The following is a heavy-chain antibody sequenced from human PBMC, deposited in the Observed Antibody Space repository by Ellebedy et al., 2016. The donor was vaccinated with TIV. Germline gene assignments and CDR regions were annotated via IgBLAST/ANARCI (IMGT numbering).Heavy chain of an antibody. CDR3: AALPYISTSSAY. D-gene: IGHD6-13*01. Sequence: ASVKVSCKASGCTFTGYYMHWVRQAPGQGLEWMGWINPHSGGTSSAQKFQGRVTMTRDTSISTAYMELSSLRSDDTAVYYCAALPYISTSSAYWGQGTLVTVSS. J-gene: IGHJ4*02. CDR2: INPHSGGT. CDR1: GCTFTGYY. V-gene: IGHV1-2*02.